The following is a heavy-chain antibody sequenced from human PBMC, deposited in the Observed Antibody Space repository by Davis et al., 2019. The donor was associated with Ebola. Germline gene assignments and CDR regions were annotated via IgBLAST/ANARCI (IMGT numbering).Heavy chain of an antibody. CDR3: ARDAAATFGMDV. Sequence: MPSETLSLTCAISGDSVSSNSASWNWIRQSPSRGLEWLGRTYYRSKWYTDRAVSVKSRMTINPDTSKNQFSLQLNSVTPEDTAVYYCARDAAATFGMDVWGQGTTVTVSS. D-gene: IGHD2-15*01. J-gene: IGHJ6*02. V-gene: IGHV6-1*01. CDR2: TYYRSKWYT. CDR1: GDSVSSNSAS.